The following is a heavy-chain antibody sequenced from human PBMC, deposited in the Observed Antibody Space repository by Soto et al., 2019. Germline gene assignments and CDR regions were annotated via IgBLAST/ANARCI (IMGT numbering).Heavy chain of an antibody. J-gene: IGHJ5*01. CDR2: INQSGST. V-gene: IGHV4-34*01. D-gene: IGHD2-2*01. CDR1: AGSFSDNY. Sequence: SETLSLTCAVHAGSFSDNYWSWIRQPPGKGLEWIGEINQSGSTNYNPSLKSRVTISVDTSKNQFSLKLRSVTAADTAVYYCARGLTYCSSSTCAETRFDSWGQGTLVTVSS. CDR3: ARGLTYCSSSTCAETRFDS.